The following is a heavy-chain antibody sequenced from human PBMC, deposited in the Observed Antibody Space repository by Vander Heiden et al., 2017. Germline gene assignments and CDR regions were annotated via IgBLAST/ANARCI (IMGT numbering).Heavy chain of an antibody. Sequence: EVQLVESGGGLVQPGRSLRLSCAASGFTFDDYAMHWVRQAPGKGREWVAGISWNSGSIGYADSVKGRFTISRDNAKNSLYLQMNSLRAEDTALYYCAKAHYGSGSYTHFDYWGQGTLVTVSS. CDR1: GFTFDDYA. J-gene: IGHJ4*02. CDR3: AKAHYGSGSYTHFDY. D-gene: IGHD3-10*01. V-gene: IGHV3-9*01. CDR2: ISWNSGSI.